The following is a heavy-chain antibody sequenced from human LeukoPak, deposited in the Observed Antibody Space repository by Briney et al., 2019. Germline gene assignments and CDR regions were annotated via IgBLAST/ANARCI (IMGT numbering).Heavy chain of an antibody. J-gene: IGHJ4*02. CDR1: GGSISSYY. D-gene: IGHD3-22*01. CDR2: IYYSGST. Sequence: PSETLSLTCTVSGGSISSYYWSWIRQPPGKGLEWIGYIYYSGSTNYNPSLKSRVTISVDTSKNQFSLKLSSVAAADTAVYYCATQSPTGYYDSSGEFDYWGQGTLVTVSS. V-gene: IGHV4-59*01. CDR3: ATQSPTGYYDSSGEFDY.